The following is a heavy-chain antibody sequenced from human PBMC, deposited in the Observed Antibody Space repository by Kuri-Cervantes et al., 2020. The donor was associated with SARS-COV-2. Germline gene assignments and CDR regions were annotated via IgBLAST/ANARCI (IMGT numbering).Heavy chain of an antibody. J-gene: IGHJ5*02. CDR2: ISYDGSNK. Sequence: GESLKISCAASGFTFSSYAMHWVRQAPDKGLEWVAVISYDGSNKYYADTVKCRFTISRDNSKNTLYLQMNSLRAEDTAVYYCAREDIVVVPAAIAHTYNWFDPWGQGTLVTVSS. CDR3: AREDIVVVPAAIAHTYNWFDP. D-gene: IGHD2-2*01. CDR1: GFTFSSYA. V-gene: IGHV3-30-3*01.